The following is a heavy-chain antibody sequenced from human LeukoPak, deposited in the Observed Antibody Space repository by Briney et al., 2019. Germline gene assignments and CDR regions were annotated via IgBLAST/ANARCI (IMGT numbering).Heavy chain of an antibody. CDR2: ISYDGSNK. J-gene: IGHJ3*02. Sequence: PGRSLRLSCAASGFTFSSYGMHWVRQAPGKGLEWVAVISYDGSNKYYADSVKGRFTISRDNSKNTLYLQMNSLRAEDTAVYYCAKLVVYAMGAPGAFDIWGQGTMVTVSS. CDR1: GFTFSSYG. D-gene: IGHD2-8*02. CDR3: AKLVVYAMGAPGAFDI. V-gene: IGHV3-30*18.